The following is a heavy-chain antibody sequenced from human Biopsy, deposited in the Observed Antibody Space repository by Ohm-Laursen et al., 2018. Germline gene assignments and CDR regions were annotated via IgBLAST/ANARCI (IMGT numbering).Heavy chain of an antibody. D-gene: IGHD3-16*01. J-gene: IGHJ4*02. CDR3: AKDSGGSPWGKLFH. CDR1: GFIFADYA. Sequence: SLRLSCAASGFIFADYAMHWVRQAPGKGLEWVSGISWDSGRIDYADSVKGRFTISRDNAKNSLYLQMNSLRAEDTALYYWAKDSGGSPWGKLFHWGQGNLVTVPS. CDR2: ISWDSGRI. V-gene: IGHV3-9*01.